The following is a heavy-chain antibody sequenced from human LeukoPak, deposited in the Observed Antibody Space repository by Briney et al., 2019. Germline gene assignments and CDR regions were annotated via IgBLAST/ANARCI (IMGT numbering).Heavy chain of an antibody. CDR1: GYAFTAYY. CDR2: INPNGGGT. J-gene: IGHJ4*02. V-gene: IGHV1-2*02. CDR3: ARVSSYCSTVTCPGDY. D-gene: IGHD2-2*01. Sequence: ASVKVSCKASGYAFTAYYLPWVRQAPGQGPEWMGWINPNGGGTNFAQNFQGRVTMTRDTSISTVFMELSGLRFDDTAVYYCARVSSYCSTVTCPGDYWGQGTLVTVSS.